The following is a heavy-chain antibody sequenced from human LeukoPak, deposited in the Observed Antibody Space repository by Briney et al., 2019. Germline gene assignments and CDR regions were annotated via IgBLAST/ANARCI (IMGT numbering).Heavy chain of an antibody. CDR3: ARAFYSIAVAGYFDL. D-gene: IGHD6-19*01. Sequence: GRSLRLSCAASGFTFSSYAMHWVRQAPGKGLEWVAVISYDGSNKYYADSVKGRFTISRDNSKNTLYLQMNSLRAEDTAVYYCARAFYSIAVAGYFDLWGRGTLVTVSS. V-gene: IGHV3-30-3*01. CDR1: GFTFSSYA. CDR2: ISYDGSNK. J-gene: IGHJ2*01.